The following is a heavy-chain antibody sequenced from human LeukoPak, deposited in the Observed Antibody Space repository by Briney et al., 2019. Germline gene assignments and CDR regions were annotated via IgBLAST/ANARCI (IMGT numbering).Heavy chain of an antibody. J-gene: IGHJ5*02. CDR1: GYTFTGYY. CDR3: ARVAAAGTWWFDP. CDR2: INPNSGGT. D-gene: IGHD6-13*01. V-gene: IGHV1-2*02. Sequence: ASVKVSCKASGYTFTGYYMHWVRQAPGQGLEWMGWINPNSGGTNYAQKFQGRVTMTRDTSISTAYMELSRLRSDDTAVYCCARVAAAGTWWFDPWGQGTLVTVSS.